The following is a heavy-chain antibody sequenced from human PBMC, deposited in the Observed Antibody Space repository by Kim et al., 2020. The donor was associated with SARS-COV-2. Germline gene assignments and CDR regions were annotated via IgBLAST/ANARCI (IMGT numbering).Heavy chain of an antibody. CDR2: INHSGST. CDR3: ARGHRAGYSSSWPGGHP. CDR1: GGSFSGYY. V-gene: IGHV4-34*01. D-gene: IGHD6-13*01. Sequence: SETLSLTCAVYGGSFSGYYWSWIRQPPGKGLEWIGEINHSGSTNYNPSLKSRVTISVDTSKNQFSLKLSSVTAADTAVYYCARGHRAGYSSSWPGGHPWGQGTLVTVSS. J-gene: IGHJ5*02.